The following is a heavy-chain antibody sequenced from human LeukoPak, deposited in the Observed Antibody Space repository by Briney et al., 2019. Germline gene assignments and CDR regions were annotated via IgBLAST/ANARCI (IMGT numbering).Heavy chain of an antibody. V-gene: IGHV1-69*04. D-gene: IGHD5-12*01. J-gene: IGHJ4*02. CDR1: GGTFSSYA. Sequence: PGASVKVSCKASGGTFSSYAISWVRQAPGQGLEWMGRIIPILGIANYAQKFQGRVTITADKSTSTAYMELSSLRSEDTAVYYCERERGYSGYDFPLRGPLDYWGQGTLVTVSS. CDR3: ERERGYSGYDFPLRGPLDY. CDR2: IIPILGIA.